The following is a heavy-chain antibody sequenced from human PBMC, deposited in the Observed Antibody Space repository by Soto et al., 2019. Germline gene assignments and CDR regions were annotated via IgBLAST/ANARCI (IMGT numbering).Heavy chain of an antibody. D-gene: IGHD6-19*01. CDR3: AKDRQWLVKHFDY. CDR1: GLTFSTHG. J-gene: IGHJ4*02. V-gene: IGHV3-30*18. Sequence: QVQLVESGGGVVQPGRSLRLSCAASGLTFSTHGMHWVRQAPGKGLEWVEVISYDGSEKYYADSVKGRFTIFSDNSKNTLDLQMNRLRPDDTAVYYCAKDRQWLVKHFDYWGKGTLVTVSS. CDR2: ISYDGSEK.